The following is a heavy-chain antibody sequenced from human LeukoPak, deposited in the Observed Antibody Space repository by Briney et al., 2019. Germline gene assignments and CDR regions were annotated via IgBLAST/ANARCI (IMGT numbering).Heavy chain of an antibody. CDR3: VRVRLQWLVVES. CDR1: GLTFRRYE. J-gene: IGHJ5*02. CDR2: ISSGGGTV. Sequence: GGSLRLSCAALGLTFRRYEMNWVRQAPGKGLEWVSYISSGGGTVYYADSVKGRFAISRDNAKNSLYLQMNSLRDDDTAIYYCVRVRLQWLVVESWGQGTLVTVSS. D-gene: IGHD6-19*01. V-gene: IGHV3-48*03.